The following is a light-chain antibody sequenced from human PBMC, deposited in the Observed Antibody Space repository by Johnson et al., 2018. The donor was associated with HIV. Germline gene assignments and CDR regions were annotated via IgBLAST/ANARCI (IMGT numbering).Light chain of an antibody. V-gene: IGLV1-51*01. CDR2: DNN. J-gene: IGLJ1*01. CDR1: SSNIGNNY. Sequence: QSVLTQPPSVSAAPGQKVTISCSGSSSNIGNNYVSWYQQLPGTAPKLLIYDNNKRPSGIPDRFSGSKSGTSATLGITGLQTGDEADYYCGTWDSSLSAYVFAPGTKFSFL. CDR3: GTWDSSLSAYV.